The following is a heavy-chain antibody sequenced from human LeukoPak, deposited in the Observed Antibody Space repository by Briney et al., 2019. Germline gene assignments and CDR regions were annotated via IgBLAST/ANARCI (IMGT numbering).Heavy chain of an antibody. Sequence: GGSLRLSCAASGFTFSSYGMHWVRQAPGKGLEWVAFIRYDGSNKYYADSVKGRFTISRDNSKNSLYLQMNSLRGEDTAVYYCARDRYTSLWGQGTLVTVSS. J-gene: IGHJ4*02. CDR3: ARDRYTSL. CDR1: GFTFSSYG. V-gene: IGHV3-30*02. CDR2: IRYDGSNK. D-gene: IGHD3-16*02.